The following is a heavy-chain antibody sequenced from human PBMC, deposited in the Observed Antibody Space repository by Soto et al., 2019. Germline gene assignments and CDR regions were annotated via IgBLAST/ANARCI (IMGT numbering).Heavy chain of an antibody. D-gene: IGHD5-18*01. CDR2: IYYSVST. J-gene: IGHJ4*02. CDR1: GGSISSGDYY. CDR3: ASNSYGYIVYDY. V-gene: IGHV4-30-4*01. Sequence: QVQLQESGPGLVKPSQTLSLTCTVSGGSISSGDYYWSCIRQPPGKGLEWIGYIYYSVSTYCNPSLTSRVTISVDTSKNQFSLKLSSVTAADTAVYYCASNSYGYIVYDYWGQGTLVTVSS.